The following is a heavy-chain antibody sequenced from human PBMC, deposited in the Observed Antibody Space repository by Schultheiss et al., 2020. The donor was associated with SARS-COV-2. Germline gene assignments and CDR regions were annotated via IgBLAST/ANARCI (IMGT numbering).Heavy chain of an antibody. CDR1: GFTFSSYG. V-gene: IGHV3-53*01. CDR3: AKDQYYYDSSGPFDY. Sequence: GESLKISCAASGFTFSSYGMSWVRQVPGKGLEWVSVIYSGGSTYYADSVKGRFTISRDNAKNSLYLQMNSLRAEDTAVYYCAKDQYYYDSSGPFDYWGQGTLVTVSS. D-gene: IGHD3-22*01. CDR2: IYSGGST. J-gene: IGHJ4*02.